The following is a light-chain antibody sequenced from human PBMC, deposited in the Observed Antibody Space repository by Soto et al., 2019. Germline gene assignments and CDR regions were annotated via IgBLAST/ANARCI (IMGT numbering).Light chain of an antibody. V-gene: IGKV3-11*01. CDR3: QQRRNCPRPLT. Sequence: EIVLTQSPATLSLSPGERATLSCRASQSVSSYLAWYQQKPGQPPRLLIYDASNRATGIPARFSGSGSGTDFTLTISSLEPEDFAVYYCQQRRNCPRPLTFGGGTKVEIK. J-gene: IGKJ4*01. CDR1: QSVSSY. CDR2: DAS.